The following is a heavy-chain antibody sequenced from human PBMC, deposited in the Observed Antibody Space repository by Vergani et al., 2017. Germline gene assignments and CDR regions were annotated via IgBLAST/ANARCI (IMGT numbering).Heavy chain of an antibody. CDR2: ISAYNGNT. CDR3: ARGNMYYYDSSGYYKNAFDI. V-gene: IGHV1-18*01. J-gene: IGHJ3*02. CDR1: GYTFTSYG. D-gene: IGHD3-22*01. Sequence: QVQLVQSGAEVKKPGSSVKVSCKASGYTFTSYGISWVRQAPGQGLEWMGWISAYNGNTNYAQKLQGRVTMTTDTSTSTAYMELRSLRSDDTAVYYCARGNMYYYDSSGYYKNAFDIWGQGTMVTVSS.